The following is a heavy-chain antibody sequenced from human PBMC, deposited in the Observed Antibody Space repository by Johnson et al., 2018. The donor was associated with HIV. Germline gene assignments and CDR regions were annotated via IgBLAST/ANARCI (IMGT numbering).Heavy chain of an antibody. D-gene: IGHD3-16*01. V-gene: IGHV3-30*01. CDR2: IWYDGSNE. CDR3: AREGESLLDAFDI. CDR1: GFIFSSYV. Sequence: QVQLVESGGGVVQPGRSLRLSCAASGFIFSSYVMHWVRQAPGKGLEWVAVIWYDGSNEHYADSVKGRFTISRDNSKNTLYLQMISLRTEDTAVYYCAREGESLLDAFDIWGQGTMVTVSA. J-gene: IGHJ3*02.